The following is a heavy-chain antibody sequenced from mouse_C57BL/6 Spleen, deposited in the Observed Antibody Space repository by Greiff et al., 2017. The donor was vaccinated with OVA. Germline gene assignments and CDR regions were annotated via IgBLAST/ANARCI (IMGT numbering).Heavy chain of an antibody. V-gene: IGHV5-17*01. J-gene: IGHJ4*01. CDR2: ISSGSSTI. CDR1: GFTFSDYG. Sequence: EVHLVESGGGLVKPGGSLKLSCAASGFTFSDYGMHWVRQAPEKGLEWVAYISSGSSTIYYADTVKGRFTISRDNAKNTLFLQMTSLRSEDTAMYYCARWRDGEYYYAMDYWGQGTSVTVSS. D-gene: IGHD3-3*01. CDR3: ARWRDGEYYYAMDY.